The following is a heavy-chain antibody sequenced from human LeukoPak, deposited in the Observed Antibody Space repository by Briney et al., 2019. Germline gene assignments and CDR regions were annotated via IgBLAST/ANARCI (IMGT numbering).Heavy chain of an antibody. CDR2: IYSGGST. CDR1: GFTVSSNY. V-gene: IGHV3-53*01. D-gene: IGHD1-26*01. CDR3: ARDQSGSYYFDY. Sequence: GGSLRLSCAASGFTVSSNYMSWVRQAPGKGMEWVSVIYSGGSTYYADSVKGRFTISRDNSKNTLYLQMNSLRAEDTAVYYCARDQSGSYYFDYRGQGTLVTVSS. J-gene: IGHJ4*02.